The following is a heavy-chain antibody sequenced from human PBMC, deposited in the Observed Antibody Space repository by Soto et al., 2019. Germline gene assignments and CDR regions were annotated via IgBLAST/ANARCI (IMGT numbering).Heavy chain of an antibody. CDR2: INPSGGST. Sequence: ASVKVSCQASGYTFTSYYMHWVRPPPGQGLEWMGIINPSGGSTSYAQKFQGRITVTRDTSTSTVYMELSRLGSEDTAVYYCARDRELVLYYFTYWGQGTLVTVSS. CDR3: ARDRELVLYYFTY. J-gene: IGHJ4*02. D-gene: IGHD1-26*01. CDR1: GYTFTSYY. V-gene: IGHV1-46*01.